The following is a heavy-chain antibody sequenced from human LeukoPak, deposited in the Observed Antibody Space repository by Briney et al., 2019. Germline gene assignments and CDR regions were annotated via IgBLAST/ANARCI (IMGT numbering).Heavy chain of an antibody. CDR3: ARSPGAKRREAGRNLPYFPYHYMDV. J-gene: IGHJ6*03. D-gene: IGHD6-19*01. Sequence: ASVKVSCKVSGYTLTELSMHWVRQAPGKGLEWMGIINPSGGSTSYAQKFQGRVTMTRDTSIRTAYMELSRLSSDDTAVYYCARSPGAKRREAGRNLPYFPYHYMDVWGKGTTVTVSS. CDR1: GYTLTELS. V-gene: IGHV1-46*01. CDR2: INPSGGST.